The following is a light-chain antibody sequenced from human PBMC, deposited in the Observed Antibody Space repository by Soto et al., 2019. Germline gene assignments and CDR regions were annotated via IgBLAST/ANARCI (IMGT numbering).Light chain of an antibody. Sequence: QMTLSPSSLSASIGDSVIITCRASQDIGTYLNWYQHKPGKAPKHLIYAASSLQTGVPSRFTGSGSGTEFTLTIDSLQPEDFATYYCQQSYTTPRITFGQGTLLEIK. CDR3: QQSYTTPRIT. CDR2: AAS. J-gene: IGKJ5*01. CDR1: QDIGTY. V-gene: IGKV1-39*01.